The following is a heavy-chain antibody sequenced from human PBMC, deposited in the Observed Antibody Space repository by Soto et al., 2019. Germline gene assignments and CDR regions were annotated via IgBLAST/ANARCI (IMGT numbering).Heavy chain of an antibody. D-gene: IGHD3-22*01. Sequence: QVQLVESGGGLVKPGGSLRLSCAASGFTFSDYYMSWIRQAPGKGLEWVSYISSSGSTIYYADSVKGRFTISRDNAKNSLYLQMNSLRAEDTAVYYCATLFSAYYYDSCGSRSRDYYYGMDVWGQGTTVTVSS. CDR3: ATLFSAYYYDSCGSRSRDYYYGMDV. CDR1: GFTFSDYY. J-gene: IGHJ6*02. CDR2: ISSSGSTI. V-gene: IGHV3-11*01.